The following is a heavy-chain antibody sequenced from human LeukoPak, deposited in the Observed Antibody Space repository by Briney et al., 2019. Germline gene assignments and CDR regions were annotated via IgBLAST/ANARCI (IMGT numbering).Heavy chain of an antibody. D-gene: IGHD4-23*01. CDR2: INPNSGGT. Sequence: GASVKVSCKASGYTFTSYGISWVRQAPGQGLEWMGWINPNSGGTNYAQKFQGRVTMTRDTSISTAYMELSRLRSDDTAVYYCASPYGGNSNYAFDIWGQGTMVTVSS. CDR3: ASPYGGNSNYAFDI. CDR1: GYTFTSYG. V-gene: IGHV1-2*02. J-gene: IGHJ3*02.